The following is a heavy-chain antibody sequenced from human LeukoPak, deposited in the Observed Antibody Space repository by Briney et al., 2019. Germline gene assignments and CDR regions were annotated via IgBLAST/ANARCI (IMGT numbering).Heavy chain of an antibody. V-gene: IGHV3-7*01. J-gene: IGHJ6*03. D-gene: IGHD3-10*01. CDR1: EFSVINNH. CDR2: IKQDESER. CDR3: ARLSAYYYGSFFYYYMDV. Sequence: GGSLRLSCEASEFSVINNHMSWVRQSPGKGPEWVANIKQDESERYTVDSVKGRFTISRDNAKNSVYLHMNSLRAEDTALYYCARLSAYYYGSFFYYYMDVWGKGTTVTVSS.